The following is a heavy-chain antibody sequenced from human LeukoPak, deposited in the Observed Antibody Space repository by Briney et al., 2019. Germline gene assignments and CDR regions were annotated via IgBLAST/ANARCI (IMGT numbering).Heavy chain of an antibody. J-gene: IGHJ5*02. Sequence: SETLSLTCAVYGGSFSGYYWSWIRQPPGKGLEWIGEINHSGSTNYNPSLKSRVTISVDTSKNQFSLKLSSVTAADTAVYYCARTRIVVVAARNWFDPWGQGTLVTVSS. D-gene: IGHD2-15*01. CDR2: INHSGST. CDR3: ARTRIVVVAARNWFDP. V-gene: IGHV4-34*01. CDR1: GGSFSGYY.